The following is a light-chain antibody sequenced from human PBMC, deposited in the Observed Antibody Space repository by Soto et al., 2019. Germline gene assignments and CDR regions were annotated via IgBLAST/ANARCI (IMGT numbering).Light chain of an antibody. V-gene: IGKV3-20*01. CDR2: GAS. J-gene: IGKJ2*01. Sequence: ETVLTQSPGTLSLSPGERATLSCRASRNILSSYLAWFQQKPGQAPRLLIYGASTRATGIPDRFTGSGSETDFTLTISRLEPEDSAMYFCLQYLNSPQTFGQGTKLEIK. CDR1: RNILSSY. CDR3: LQYLNSPQT.